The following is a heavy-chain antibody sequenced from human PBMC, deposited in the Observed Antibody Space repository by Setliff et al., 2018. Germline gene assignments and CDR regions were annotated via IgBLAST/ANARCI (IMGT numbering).Heavy chain of an antibody. V-gene: IGHV1-18*01. D-gene: IGHD6-13*01. J-gene: IGHJ6*03. Sequence: VASVKVSCKASGYTFTSYGISWVRQAPGQGLEWMGWISAYNGNTNYAQKLQGRVTMTTDTSTSTAYMELRSLRSDDTAAYYCARVAAAGPSILYMDVWGKGTTVTVSS. CDR2: ISAYNGNT. CDR3: ARVAAAGPSILYMDV. CDR1: GYTFTSYG.